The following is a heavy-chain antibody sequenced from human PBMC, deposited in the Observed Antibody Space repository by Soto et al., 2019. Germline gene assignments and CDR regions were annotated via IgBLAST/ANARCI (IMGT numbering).Heavy chain of an antibody. CDR1: GYTFSAYY. CDR3: ARNMDYYYGPGSGNGHGV. Sequence: QVQLVQSGAEVKEPGDSVRVSCEAAGYTFSAYYIPWVRQSPGQGLEWMGWINPKFGDTTYAQDFQGRVTMTRDMSISTVYMELSRLTSDDTAIYYCARNMDYYYGPGSGNGHGVWGQGTTVTVFS. J-gene: IGHJ6*02. V-gene: IGHV1-2*02. CDR2: INPKFGDT. D-gene: IGHD3-10*01.